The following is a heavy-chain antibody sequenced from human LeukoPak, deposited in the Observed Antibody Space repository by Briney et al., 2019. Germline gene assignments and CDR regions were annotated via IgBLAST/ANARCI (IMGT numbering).Heavy chain of an antibody. J-gene: IGHJ5*02. V-gene: IGHV5-51*01. Sequence: GESLQISCKGSGYSFTSYWIGWVRQLPGKGLEWMGIIYPGDSDTRYSPSFQGQVTISADKSISTAYLQWSSLKASDTAMYYCARRDIVVVPAAIGPFDPWGQGTLVTVSS. D-gene: IGHD2-2*01. CDR1: GYSFTSYW. CDR3: ARRDIVVVPAAIGPFDP. CDR2: IYPGDSDT.